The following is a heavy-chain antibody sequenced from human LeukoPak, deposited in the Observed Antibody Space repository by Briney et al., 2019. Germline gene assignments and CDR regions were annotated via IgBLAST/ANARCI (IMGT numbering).Heavy chain of an antibody. CDR1: GFTFSTYW. Sequence: GGSLRLSCAASGFTFSTYWMHWVRQAPGKGLVWVSRIKSDGSTNYADSVKGRFTISRDNAKNTVSLQMNSLRPEDTGVYYCARAPSEIGGYYPEYFRHWGQGTLATVSS. V-gene: IGHV3-74*01. D-gene: IGHD3-22*01. CDR2: IKSDGST. J-gene: IGHJ1*01. CDR3: ARAPSEIGGYYPEYFRH.